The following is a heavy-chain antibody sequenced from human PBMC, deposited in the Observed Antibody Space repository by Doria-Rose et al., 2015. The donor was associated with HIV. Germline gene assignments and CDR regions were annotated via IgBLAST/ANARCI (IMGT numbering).Heavy chain of an antibody. CDR1: GVSLSSPGMG. CDR2: IFSDDER. Sequence: QESGPVLAKPTETLTLTCTVSGVSLSSPGMGVSWIRQPPGKALEWLANIFSDDERSYKTSLKSRLTISRGTSKRQVVLTMTDMDPVDTATYYCARIKSSRWYHKYYFDFWGQGTLVIVSA. V-gene: IGHV2-26*01. J-gene: IGHJ4*02. CDR3: ARIKSSRWYHKYYFDF. D-gene: IGHD6-13*01.